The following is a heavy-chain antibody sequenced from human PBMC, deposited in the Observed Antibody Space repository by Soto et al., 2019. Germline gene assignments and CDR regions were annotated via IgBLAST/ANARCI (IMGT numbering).Heavy chain of an antibody. J-gene: IGHJ6*02. CDR1: GDSVSSNSAG. CDR3: TGITWFRGMDV. Sequence: SRTLSLTCVICGDSVSSNSAGWNWIRQSPSRGLEWLGRTYYKSKWNNDYALSVKSRITINPDTSKNQFSLHLYSVTPEDTAVYYCTGITWFRGMDVWGQGTPVTVSS. V-gene: IGHV6-1*01. CDR2: TYYKSKWNN. D-gene: IGHD3-10*01.